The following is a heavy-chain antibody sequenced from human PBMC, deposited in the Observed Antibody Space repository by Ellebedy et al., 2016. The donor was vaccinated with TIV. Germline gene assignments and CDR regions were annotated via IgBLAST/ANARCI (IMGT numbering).Heavy chain of an antibody. J-gene: IGHJ6*02. V-gene: IGHV3-66*01. CDR3: AVSGYSGYDFYLAIMDV. Sequence: PGGSLRLSCVASGFTVRSNYMSWVRQAPGKGLEWVSLIDRSGSTFYADAVKGSFTISRDNSKNTLNLQMNSLRAEDTAVYYCAVSGYSGYDFYLAIMDVWGQGTAVTVSS. CDR1: GFTVRSNY. D-gene: IGHD5-12*01. CDR2: IDRSGST.